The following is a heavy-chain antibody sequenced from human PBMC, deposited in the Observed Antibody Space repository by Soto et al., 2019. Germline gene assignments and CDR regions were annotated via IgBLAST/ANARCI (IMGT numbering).Heavy chain of an antibody. D-gene: IGHD3-16*01. J-gene: IGHJ6*02. CDR1: GYIFVNYG. V-gene: IGHV1-18*01. Sequence: QVQLVQSGDEVKKPGASVKVSCKASGYIFVNYGIAWVRQAPGQGLEWMGWISPYTGNTHSASKVQGRLTMSTDTSTSTADMELGRLTSDDTAVYYCVMVYNYVTPPPQDVWGQGTTVTVSS. CDR2: ISPYTGNT. CDR3: VMVYNYVTPPPQDV.